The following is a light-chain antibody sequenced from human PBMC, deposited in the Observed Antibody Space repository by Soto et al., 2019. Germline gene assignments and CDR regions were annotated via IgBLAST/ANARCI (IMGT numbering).Light chain of an antibody. J-gene: IGLJ1*01. V-gene: IGLV2-8*01. CDR3: SSYAGRSNV. Sequence: QSALTQPPSSSGSPGQSVAISCTGTSSDVGGYNYVSWYQQHPGKAPELMIYEVNKRPSGVPDRFSGSKSGNTASLTVSGLQAEDEADYYCSSYAGRSNVFGTGTKVTV. CDR2: EVN. CDR1: SSDVGGYNY.